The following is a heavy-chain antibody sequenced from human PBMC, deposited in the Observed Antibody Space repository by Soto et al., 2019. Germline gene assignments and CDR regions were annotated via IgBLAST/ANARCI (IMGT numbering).Heavy chain of an antibody. CDR3: ARGDSTDCSNGVCSFFYNHDMDV. J-gene: IGHJ6*02. V-gene: IGHV1-2*04. CDR1: GYSFTDYH. D-gene: IGHD2-8*01. Sequence: ASVKVSCKASGYSFTDYHIHWVRQAPGQGLEWLGRINPKGGGTSTAQKFQGWVTMATDTSISTASMELTRLTSDDTAIYYCARGDSTDCSNGVCSFFYNHDMDVWGQGTTVTVSS. CDR2: INPKGGGT.